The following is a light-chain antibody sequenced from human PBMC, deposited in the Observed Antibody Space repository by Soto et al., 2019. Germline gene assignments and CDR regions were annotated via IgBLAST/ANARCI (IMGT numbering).Light chain of an antibody. CDR2: RNH. J-gene: IGLJ2*01. V-gene: IGLV1-44*01. Sequence: QAVVTQSPSASATPGQRVTISCSGSGSNIGTYAVNWYQQLPGTAPTLLIFRNHQRPSGVPDRFSGSKSGTSASLAISGPQSEDEADDYCAAWDDSLRAVVFGGGTKLTVL. CDR3: AAWDDSLRAVV. CDR1: GSNIGTYA.